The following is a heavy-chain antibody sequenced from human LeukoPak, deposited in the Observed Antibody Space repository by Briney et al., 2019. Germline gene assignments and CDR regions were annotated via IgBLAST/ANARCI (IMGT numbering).Heavy chain of an antibody. CDR2: IITIFGTA. V-gene: IGHV1-69*05. CDR1: GGTFSSYA. Sequence: SVKLSCKASGGTFSSYAISWVRQAPAPGLEWMGGIITIFGTANYAQKFQGRVTITTDESTSTAYMELSSVRSEDTDVYYCARDSNTVVFDYWGQGTLVTVSS. D-gene: IGHD4-23*01. J-gene: IGHJ4*02. CDR3: ARDSNTVVFDY.